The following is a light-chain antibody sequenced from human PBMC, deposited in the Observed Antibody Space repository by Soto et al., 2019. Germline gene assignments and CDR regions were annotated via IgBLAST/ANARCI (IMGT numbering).Light chain of an antibody. CDR3: QQLNSYPIT. CDR1: QGISSY. V-gene: IGKV1-9*01. CDR2: AAS. J-gene: IGKJ5*01. Sequence: DIQLTQSPSFLSASVGDRVTITCRASQGISSYLAWYQQKPGEAPNLLIYAASTLQSGVPSRFSGSGSGTEFTLTISSLQPEDFATYYCQQLNSYPITFGQGTRLEIK.